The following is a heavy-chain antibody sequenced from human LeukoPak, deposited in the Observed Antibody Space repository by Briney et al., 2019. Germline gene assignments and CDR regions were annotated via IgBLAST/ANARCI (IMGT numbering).Heavy chain of an antibody. CDR3: ARDQYSGHWYYVRDI. CDR2: IYGDGSNT. J-gene: IGHJ3*02. D-gene: IGHD6-19*01. Sequence: GSLRLSCAAPGFSFRSSWMHWVRPAPGKRLVWVSRIYGDGSNTNYSDYVNGRFTSSRDNAKNTLYLQMNSLSAEDTAVYYCARDQYSGHWYYVRDIWGQGTIVSVS. V-gene: IGHV3-74*01. CDR1: GFSFRSSW.